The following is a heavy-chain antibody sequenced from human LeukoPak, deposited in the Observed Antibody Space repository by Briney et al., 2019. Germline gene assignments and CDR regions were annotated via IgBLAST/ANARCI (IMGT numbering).Heavy chain of an antibody. Sequence: SETLSLTCTVSGGSISSSSYYWGWIRQPPGKGLEWIGSIYYSGSTYYNPSLKSRVTISVDTSKNQFSLKLSSVTAADTAVYYCARPYYDSGGYPGVLDYWGQGTLVTVSS. D-gene: IGHD3-22*01. CDR1: GGSISSSSYY. V-gene: IGHV4-39*01. CDR2: IYYSGST. J-gene: IGHJ4*02. CDR3: ARPYYDSGGYPGVLDY.